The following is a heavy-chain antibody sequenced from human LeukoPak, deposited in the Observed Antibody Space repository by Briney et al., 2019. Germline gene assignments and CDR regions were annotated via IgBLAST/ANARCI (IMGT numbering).Heavy chain of an antibody. J-gene: IGHJ6*02. CDR1: GGSISSYY. Sequence: SETLSLTCTVSGGSISSYYWSWIRQPPGKGLEWIGYIYYSGSTNYNPSLKSRVTISVDTSKNQFSLKLSSVTAADTAVYYCARYIVVVPAAGPDYYYYGMDVWGQGTTVTVSS. CDR3: ARYIVVVPAAGPDYYYYGMDV. D-gene: IGHD2-2*01. CDR2: IYYSGST. V-gene: IGHV4-59*08.